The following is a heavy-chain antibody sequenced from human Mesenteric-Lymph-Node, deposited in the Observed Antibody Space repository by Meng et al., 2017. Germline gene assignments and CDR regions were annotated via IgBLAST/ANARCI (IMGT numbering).Heavy chain of an antibody. V-gene: IGHV4-4*02. CDR3: AGWLVGY. J-gene: IGHJ4*02. Sequence: QVQLQELGPVLVKPSGSLSLTCAVSGGSISSNNWWTWVGQPPGKGLEWIGEIYHSGSTNYNPSLKSRVTISIDKSKNEFSLKMRSVTAADTALYYCAGWLVGYRGQGILVTVSS. D-gene: IGHD6-19*01. CDR2: IYHSGST. CDR1: GGSISSNNW.